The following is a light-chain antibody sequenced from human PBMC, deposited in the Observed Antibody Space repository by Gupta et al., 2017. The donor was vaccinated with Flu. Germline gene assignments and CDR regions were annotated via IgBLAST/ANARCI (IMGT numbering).Light chain of an antibody. CDR1: QSISGW. Sequence: DIQMTQSPSTLSGFVGDRVTITCRASQSISGWLAWYQQKPGKAPKLLIFKASNLESGIPSRFSGRGSGTDFTLTMSSLQPDDFATYYCHQYDSYPWTFGQGTKVEVK. CDR2: KAS. J-gene: IGKJ1*01. CDR3: HQYDSYPWT. V-gene: IGKV1-5*03.